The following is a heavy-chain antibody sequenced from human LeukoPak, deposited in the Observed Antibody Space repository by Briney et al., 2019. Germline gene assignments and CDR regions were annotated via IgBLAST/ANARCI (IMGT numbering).Heavy chain of an antibody. V-gene: IGHV3-30*02. CDR2: IRYDGSNK. CDR1: GFTFSSYG. Sequence: GGSLRLSCAASGFTFSSYGMHWVRQAPGKGLEWVAFIRYDGSNKYYADSVKGRFTISRDNSKNTLYLQMNSLRAEDTAVYYCAREQDCSGGSCPLRWSPHFDYWGQGTLVTVSS. D-gene: IGHD2-15*01. J-gene: IGHJ4*02. CDR3: AREQDCSGGSCPLRWSPHFDY.